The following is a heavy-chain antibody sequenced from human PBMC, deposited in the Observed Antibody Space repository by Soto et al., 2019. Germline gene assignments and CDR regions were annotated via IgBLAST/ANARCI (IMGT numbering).Heavy chain of an antibody. Sequence: QVQLQESGPGLVKPSQTLSLTCTVSGGSISSGGYYWSWIRQHPGKGLEWIGYIYYSGSTYYNPSRQCGVTLSVDTSKNQFSLKLSSVTAADTAVYYCARVGLWFGELRWFDPWGQGTLVTVSS. CDR1: GGSISSGGYY. D-gene: IGHD3-10*01. J-gene: IGHJ5*02. V-gene: IGHV4-31*03. CDR3: ARVGLWFGELRWFDP. CDR2: IYYSGST.